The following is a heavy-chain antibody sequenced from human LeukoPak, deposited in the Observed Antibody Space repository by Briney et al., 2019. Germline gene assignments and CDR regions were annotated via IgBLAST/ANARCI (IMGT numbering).Heavy chain of an antibody. CDR2: IYTSGST. CDR3: ARSAMVRGVIHYYYMDI. V-gene: IGHV4-4*07. CDR1: GGSISRYY. J-gene: IGHJ6*03. Sequence: SETLSLTCTVSGGSISRYYWSWIRQPAGKGLEWIGRIYTSGSTNYNPSLKSRVTMSVDTSKNQFSLKLSSVTAADPAVYYCARSAMVRGVIHYYYMDIWGKGTTVTISS. D-gene: IGHD3-10*01.